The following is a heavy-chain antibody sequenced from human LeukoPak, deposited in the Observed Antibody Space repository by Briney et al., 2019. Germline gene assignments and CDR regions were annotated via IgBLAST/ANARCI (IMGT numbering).Heavy chain of an antibody. J-gene: IGHJ4*02. CDR1: GFTFSDYY. D-gene: IGHD3-22*01. CDR3: ASLNYYDSSGLDY. Sequence: GGSLRLSCAASGFTFSDYYMSWIRQAPGKGLEWVSYIGSSGSSKYYADSVKGRFTISRDNAKNSLYLQMNSLRAEDTAVYYCASLNYYDSSGLDYWGQGTLVTVSS. CDR2: IGSSGSSK. V-gene: IGHV3-11*01.